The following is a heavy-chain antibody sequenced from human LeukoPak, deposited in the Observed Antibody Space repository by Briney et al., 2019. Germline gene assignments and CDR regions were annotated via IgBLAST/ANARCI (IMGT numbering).Heavy chain of an antibody. CDR3: ARYAAAGTDYYYYMDV. Sequence: SQTLSLTCTVSGGSISSGSYYWSWIRQPPGKGLEWIGYIYYSGSTNYNPSLKSRVTISVDTSKNQFSLKLTSVTAADTAVYYCARYAAAGTDYYYYMDVWGKGTTVTVSS. J-gene: IGHJ6*03. CDR1: GGSISSGSYY. V-gene: IGHV4-61*01. CDR2: IYYSGST. D-gene: IGHD6-13*01.